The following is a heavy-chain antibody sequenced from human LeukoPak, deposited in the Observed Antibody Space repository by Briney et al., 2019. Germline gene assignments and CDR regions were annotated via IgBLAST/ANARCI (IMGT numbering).Heavy chain of an antibody. CDR3: AKEAGQDYGALDAFDI. D-gene: IGHD4-17*01. J-gene: IGHJ3*02. V-gene: IGHV3-21*01. Sequence: GGSLRLSCAASGFTFSIYSMNWVRQAPGKGLEWVSSIGGSSTSIYHADSVKGRFTISRDNAKNSLYLQMNSLRAEDTAVYYCAKEAGQDYGALDAFDIWGQGTMVTVSS. CDR2: IGGSSTSI. CDR1: GFTFSIYS.